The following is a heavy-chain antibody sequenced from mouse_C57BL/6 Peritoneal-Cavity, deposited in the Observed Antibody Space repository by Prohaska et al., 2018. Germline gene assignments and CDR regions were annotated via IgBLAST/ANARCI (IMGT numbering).Heavy chain of an antibody. Sequence: DYNEKFKCKATLTSDTSSSTAYMQLSSLTSEDSAIYFCARDGATVVAKRSSGGDYWGQGTSVTVSS. V-gene: IGHV1-58*01. D-gene: IGHD1-1*01. J-gene: IGHJ4*01. CDR3: ARDGATVVAKRSSGGDY.